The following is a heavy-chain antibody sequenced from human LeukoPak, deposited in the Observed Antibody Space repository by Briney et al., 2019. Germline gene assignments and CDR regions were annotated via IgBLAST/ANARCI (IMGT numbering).Heavy chain of an antibody. J-gene: IGHJ4*02. Sequence: ASVKVSCKVSGYTLTELSMHWVRQAPGKGLEWMGGFDPEDGETIYAQKFQGRVTMTEDTSTDTAYMELSSLRSEDTAVYCCATVMLAHDYYFDYWGQGTLVTVSS. CDR2: FDPEDGET. CDR1: GYTLTELS. D-gene: IGHD3-3*01. V-gene: IGHV1-24*01. CDR3: ATVMLAHDYYFDY.